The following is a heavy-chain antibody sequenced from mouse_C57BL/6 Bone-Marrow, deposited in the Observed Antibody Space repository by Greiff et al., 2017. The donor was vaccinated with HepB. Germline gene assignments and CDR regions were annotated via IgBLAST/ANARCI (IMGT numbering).Heavy chain of an antibody. D-gene: IGHD3-2*02. CDR2: IRSKSNNYAT. Sequence: EVQGVASGGGLVQPKGSLKLSCAASGFSFNTYAMNWVRQAPGKGSEWVARIRSKSNNYATYYADSVKDRFTISRDDSESMLYLQMNNLKTEDTAMYYCVRHRQLRLEGAMDYWGQGTSVTVSS. CDR3: VRHRQLRLEGAMDY. V-gene: IGHV10-1*01. J-gene: IGHJ4*01. CDR1: GFSFNTYA.